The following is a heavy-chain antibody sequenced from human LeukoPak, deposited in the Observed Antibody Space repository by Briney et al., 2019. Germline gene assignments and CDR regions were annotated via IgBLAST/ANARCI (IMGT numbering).Heavy chain of an antibody. V-gene: IGHV3-33*01. Sequence: GRSLRLSCAASGFTFSSYGMHWVRQAPGKGLEWVAVIWYDGSNKYYADSVKGRFTISRDNSKNTLYLQMNSLRAEDTAVYYCARERAYNWNPYRYFDYWGQGTLVTVSS. CDR3: ARERAYNWNPYRYFDY. CDR1: GFTFSSYG. J-gene: IGHJ4*02. CDR2: IWYDGSNK. D-gene: IGHD1-20*01.